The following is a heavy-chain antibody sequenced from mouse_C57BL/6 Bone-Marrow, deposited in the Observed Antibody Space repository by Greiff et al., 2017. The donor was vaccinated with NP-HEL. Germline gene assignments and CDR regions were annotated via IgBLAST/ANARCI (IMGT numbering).Heavy chain of an antibody. D-gene: IGHD1-1*01. CDR1: GFTFSSYA. J-gene: IGHJ1*03. V-gene: IGHV5-9-1*02. CDR2: ISSGGDYI. CDR3: TIYITTVVATRCFDV. Sequence: EVKLVESGEGLVKPGGSLKLSCAASGFTFSSYAMSWVRQTPEKRLEWVAYISSGGDYIYYADTVKGRFTISRDNARNTLYLQMSSLKSEDTAMYYCTIYITTVVATRCFDVWGTGATGTVSS.